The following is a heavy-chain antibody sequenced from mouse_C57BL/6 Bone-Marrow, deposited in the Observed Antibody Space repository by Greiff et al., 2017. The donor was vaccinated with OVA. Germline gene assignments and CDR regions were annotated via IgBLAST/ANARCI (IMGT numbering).Heavy chain of an antibody. CDR3: VREGSITTVGDWYFDV. V-gene: IGHV10-3*01. D-gene: IGHD1-1*01. CDR2: IRSKSSNYAT. J-gene: IGHJ1*03. Sequence: DVKLVESGGGLVQPKGSLKLSCAASGFTFNTYAMHWVRQAPGKGLEWVARIRSKSSNYATYYADSVKDRFTISRDDSQSMLYLQMNNLKTEDTAMYYCVREGSITTVGDWYFDVWGTGTTVTVSS. CDR1: GFTFNTYA.